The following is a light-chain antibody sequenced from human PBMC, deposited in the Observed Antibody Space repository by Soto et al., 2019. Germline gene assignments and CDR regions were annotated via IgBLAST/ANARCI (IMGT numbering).Light chain of an antibody. Sequence: QSALTQPRSVSGSPRQSVTISCTGTSSDVGTYNSVSWYQQYPGKGPKLVLYDVTKRPSGVPDRFSGSKSGNTASLTISDLQIEDEADYHCCAYAGSYTLLFGGGTKVTVL. CDR3: CAYAGSYTLL. V-gene: IGLV2-11*01. CDR1: SSDVGTYNS. CDR2: DVT. J-gene: IGLJ2*01.